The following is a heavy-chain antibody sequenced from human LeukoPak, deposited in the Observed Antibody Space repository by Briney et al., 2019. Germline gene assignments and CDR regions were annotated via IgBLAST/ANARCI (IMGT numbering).Heavy chain of an antibody. CDR3: ARQLAVAGTYYYYYYGMDV. J-gene: IGHJ6*02. CDR2: IYYSGST. Sequence: SETLSLTCTVSGGSISSSSYYWGWIRQPPGKGLEWIGSIYYSGSTYYNPSLKSRVTISVDTPKNQFSLKLSSVTAADTAVYYCARQLAVAGTYYYYYYGMDVWGQGTTVTVSS. D-gene: IGHD6-19*01. CDR1: GGSISSSSYY. V-gene: IGHV4-39*01.